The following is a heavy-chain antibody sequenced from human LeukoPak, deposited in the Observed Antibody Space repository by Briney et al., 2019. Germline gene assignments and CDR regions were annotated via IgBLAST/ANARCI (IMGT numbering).Heavy chain of an antibody. CDR1: GGTFSSYA. D-gene: IGHD1-14*01. V-gene: IGHV1-69*04. J-gene: IGHJ4*02. CDR2: IIPILGIA. CDR3: ARSLGYKPYYFDY. Sequence: EASVKVSCKASGGTFSSYAISWVRQAPGQGLEWMGRIIPILGIANYAQKFQGRVTITADKSTSTAYMELSSLRSEDRAVYYCARSLGYKPYYFDYWGQGTLVTVSS.